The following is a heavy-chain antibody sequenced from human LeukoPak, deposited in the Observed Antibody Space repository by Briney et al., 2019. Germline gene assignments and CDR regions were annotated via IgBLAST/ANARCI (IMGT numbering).Heavy chain of an antibody. V-gene: IGHV3-23*01. Sequence: PGGSLRLSCTASGFTFSSYAMSWVRQPPGKGLEWVSAISGSGGSTYYADSVKGRFTISRDNSKNTLYLQMNSLRAEDTAVYYCAKEQAVAGTLCYFDYWGRGTLVTVSS. J-gene: IGHJ4*02. CDR1: GFTFSSYA. D-gene: IGHD6-19*01. CDR3: AKEQAVAGTLCYFDY. CDR2: ISGSGGST.